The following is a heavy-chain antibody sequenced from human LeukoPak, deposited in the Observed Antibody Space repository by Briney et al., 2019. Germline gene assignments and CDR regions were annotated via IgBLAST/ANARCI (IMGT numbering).Heavy chain of an antibody. CDR3: ARRDGYDFDY. D-gene: IGHD5-24*01. CDR1: GFTFPSYA. Sequence: PGGSLRLSCAASGFTFPSYAMSWVRQAPGKGLEWVAVIWYDGTNKYYADSVKGRFTISRDNSKNTLYLQMNSLSAEDTAVYYCARRDGYDFDYWGQGTLVSVSS. J-gene: IGHJ4*02. V-gene: IGHV3-33*08. CDR2: IWYDGTNK.